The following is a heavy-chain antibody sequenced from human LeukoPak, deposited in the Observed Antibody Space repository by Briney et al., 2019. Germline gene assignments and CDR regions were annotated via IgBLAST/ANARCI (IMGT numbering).Heavy chain of an antibody. D-gene: IGHD3-22*01. Sequence: PSETLSLTCTVSGGSISSSSYYWGWIRQPPGKGLEWIGSIYYSGSTYYNPSLKSRVTISVDTSKNQFSLKLSSVTAADTAVYYCARGSVITTYWYFDLWGRGTLVTVSS. CDR1: GGSISSSSYY. CDR2: IYYSGST. J-gene: IGHJ2*01. V-gene: IGHV4-39*01. CDR3: ARGSVITTYWYFDL.